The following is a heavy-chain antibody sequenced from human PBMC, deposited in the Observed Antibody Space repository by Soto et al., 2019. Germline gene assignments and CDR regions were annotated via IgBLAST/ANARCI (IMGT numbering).Heavy chain of an antibody. V-gene: IGHV3-13*01. Sequence: EVQLVESGGGLVQPGGSLRLSCAASGFTFSRFDMHWVRQVTGKGLEWVSTIGSAGDTYYSDSVRGRFTISRGNAKNSWYLQMNSLRAGDTAVYYCARGDEGLYDYGMDVWGQGTTVNVSS. J-gene: IGHJ6*02. CDR1: GFTFSRFD. D-gene: IGHD2-21*02. CDR3: ARGDEGLYDYGMDV. CDR2: IGSAGDT.